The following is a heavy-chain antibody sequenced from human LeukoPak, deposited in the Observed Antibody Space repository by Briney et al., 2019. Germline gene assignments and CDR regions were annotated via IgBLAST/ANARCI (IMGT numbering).Heavy chain of an antibody. D-gene: IGHD3-22*01. J-gene: IGHJ4*02. CDR3: ARHGYYYDSSGS. CDR1: GGSFSGYY. Sequence: SETLSLTCAVYGGSFSGYYWSWIRQPPGKGLEWIGEINHSGSTNYNPSLKSRVTISVDTSKNQFSLKLNSVTAADTAVYYCARHGYYYDSSGSWGQGTLVTVSS. V-gene: IGHV4-34*01. CDR2: INHSGST.